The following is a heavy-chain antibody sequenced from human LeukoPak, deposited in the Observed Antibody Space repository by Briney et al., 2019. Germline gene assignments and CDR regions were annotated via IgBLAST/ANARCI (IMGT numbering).Heavy chain of an antibody. Sequence: PSETLSLTCTVSGGSINSYYWSWIRQPAGKGLEWIGRVYTSGRPNYNPSLKSRVTMSVDTSKNQFSLKLSSVTDADTAIYYCARDVGWLLRVAAFDIWGQGTMVTVSS. J-gene: IGHJ3*02. V-gene: IGHV4-4*07. CDR1: GGSINSYY. CDR2: VYTSGRP. D-gene: IGHD2-15*01. CDR3: ARDVGWLLRVAAFDI.